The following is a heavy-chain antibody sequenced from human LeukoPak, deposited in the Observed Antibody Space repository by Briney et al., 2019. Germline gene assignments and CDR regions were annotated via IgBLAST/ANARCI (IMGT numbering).Heavy chain of an antibody. Sequence: SQTLSLTCAISGDSVSSNSAAWNWIRQSPSRGLEWLGRTYYRSKWYNDYAVSVKSRITINPDTSKNQFSLQLNSVTPEDTAVYYCARSSGYDQGSIYYYYGMDVWGQGTTVTVSS. D-gene: IGHD5-12*01. V-gene: IGHV6-1*01. CDR3: ARSSGYDQGSIYYYYGMDV. CDR2: TYYRSKWYN. J-gene: IGHJ6*02. CDR1: GDSVSSNSAA.